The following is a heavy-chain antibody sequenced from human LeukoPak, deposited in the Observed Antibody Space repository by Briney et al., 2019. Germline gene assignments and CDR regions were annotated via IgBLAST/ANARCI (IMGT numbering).Heavy chain of an antibody. CDR3: ARSRIAVAVCYFDY. Sequence: GGSLRLSCAASGFTVSSNYMSWVRQAPGKGLEWVSVIYSGGSTYYADSVKGRFTISRDNSKNTLYLQMNSLRAEDTAVYYCARSRIAVAVCYFDYWGQGTLVTVSS. CDR1: GFTVSSNY. CDR2: IYSGGST. J-gene: IGHJ4*02. D-gene: IGHD6-19*01. V-gene: IGHV3-53*01.